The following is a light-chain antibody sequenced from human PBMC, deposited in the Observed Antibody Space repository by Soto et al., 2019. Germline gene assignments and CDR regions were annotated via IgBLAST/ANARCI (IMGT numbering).Light chain of an antibody. V-gene: IGKV1-39*01. CDR2: AAS. CDR1: QSISSY. Sequence: DIQMTQSPSSLSASVGDRVTITCRASQSISSYLNWYQQKPGKAPKLLIYAASSLQSGVPSRFSGRGAATDFTITSSSLQPEDFATYCCQRSYSTLSTFGPGTKVDIK. CDR3: QRSYSTLST. J-gene: IGKJ3*01.